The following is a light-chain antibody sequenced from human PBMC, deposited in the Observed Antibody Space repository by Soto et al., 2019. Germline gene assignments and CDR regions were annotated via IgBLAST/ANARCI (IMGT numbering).Light chain of an antibody. J-gene: IGKJ1*01. CDR3: QQYNSYPWT. Sequence: DIQMTQSPSSVSASVGDRVTITCRASQGISTWLAWYQQKPGKAPKLLVHSASTLQSGVPSRFSGSGSGTNFTLTITSLQPEDFATYYCQQYNSYPWTFGQGTKVEIK. CDR2: SAS. V-gene: IGKV1D-16*01. CDR1: QGISTW.